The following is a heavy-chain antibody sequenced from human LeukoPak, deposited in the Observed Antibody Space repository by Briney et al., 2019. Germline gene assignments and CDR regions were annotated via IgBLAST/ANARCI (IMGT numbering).Heavy chain of an antibody. CDR1: GFSFSTYS. CDR2: ISSNGKYI. Sequence: GGSLRLSCAASGFSFSTYSMNWVRQAPGKGLEWVSSISSNGKYINYADSVKGRFTISRDNAKNSLYLQMNSLRAEDSAVYYCARDYSRSAAAMGYYYYGMDVWGQGTTVTVSS. CDR3: ARDYSRSAAAMGYYYYGMDV. D-gene: IGHD2-2*01. J-gene: IGHJ6*02. V-gene: IGHV3-21*01.